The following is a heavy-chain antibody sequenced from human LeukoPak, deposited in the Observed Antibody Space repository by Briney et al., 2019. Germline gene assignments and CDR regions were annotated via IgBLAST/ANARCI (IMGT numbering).Heavy chain of an antibody. CDR2: SDYNGGT. J-gene: IGHJ3*02. CDR3: ARRDPDYGDAFDI. D-gene: IGHD4-17*01. Sequence: PSETLSLTCTVSGGSISSYYWSWIRQPPGKGLEWIGYSDYNGGTHYNPSLKSRVTISVDTSKNQFSLKLTSVTAADTAVYYCARRDPDYGDAFDIWGQGTMVTVSS. CDR1: GGSISSYY. V-gene: IGHV4-59*01.